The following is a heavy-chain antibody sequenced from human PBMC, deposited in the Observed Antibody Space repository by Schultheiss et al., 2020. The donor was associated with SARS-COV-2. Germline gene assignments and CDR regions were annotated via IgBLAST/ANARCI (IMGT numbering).Heavy chain of an antibody. CDR2: ISGSGGST. D-gene: IGHD6-13*01. CDR1: GFTFSSYS. Sequence: GGSLRLSCSASGFTFSSYSMNWVRQAPGKGLEWVSAISGSGGSTYYADSVKGRFTISRDNSKNTLYLQMNSLRAEDTAVYYCAKAAFTYSSSWFDYWGQGTLVTVSS. J-gene: IGHJ4*02. CDR3: AKAAFTYSSSWFDY. V-gene: IGHV3-23*01.